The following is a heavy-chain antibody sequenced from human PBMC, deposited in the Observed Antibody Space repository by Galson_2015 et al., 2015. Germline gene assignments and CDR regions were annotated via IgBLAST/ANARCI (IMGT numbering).Heavy chain of an antibody. Sequence: SLRLSCAASGFTFSTYTMSWVRQAPGKGLEWVSAISGSGGSTYYADSVKGRFTISRDNSKNTLYLQMYSLRAEDTAVYYCAKSVCSSTSCVYYYYYGMDVWGQGTTVTVSS. CDR2: ISGSGGST. D-gene: IGHD2-2*01. J-gene: IGHJ6*02. V-gene: IGHV3-23*01. CDR3: AKSVCSSTSCVYYYYYGMDV. CDR1: GFTFSTYT.